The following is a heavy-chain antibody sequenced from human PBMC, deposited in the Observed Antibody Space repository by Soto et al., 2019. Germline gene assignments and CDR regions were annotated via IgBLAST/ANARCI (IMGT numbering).Heavy chain of an antibody. J-gene: IGHJ6*02. Sequence: QLQLQESGPGLVKPSETLSLTCTVSGGSISSSSYYWGWIRQPPGKGLEWIGSIYYSGSTYYNPSLKSRVTISVDTSKNQFSLKLSSVTAADTAVYYCARLTWMTTVKGLRDYYYGMDVWGQGTTVTVSS. CDR1: GGSISSSSYY. D-gene: IGHD4-17*01. V-gene: IGHV4-39*01. CDR3: ARLTWMTTVKGLRDYYYGMDV. CDR2: IYYSGST.